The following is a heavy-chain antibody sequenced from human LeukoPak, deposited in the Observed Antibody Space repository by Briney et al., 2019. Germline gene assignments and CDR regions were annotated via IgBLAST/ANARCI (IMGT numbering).Heavy chain of an antibody. D-gene: IGHD3-16*02. CDR2: ITSGGDYM. CDR1: GFNFGGYT. V-gene: IGHV3-21*01. J-gene: IGHJ4*02. Sequence: GSLRLSCAASGFNFGGYTMSWVRQAPGKGLQWVSTITSGGDYMYYADPVKGRFTISRDDSKNSLYLHMNSLRAEDTAVYYCARVSIFGVVIANDYWGQGTVVTVSS. CDR3: ARVSIFGVVIANDY.